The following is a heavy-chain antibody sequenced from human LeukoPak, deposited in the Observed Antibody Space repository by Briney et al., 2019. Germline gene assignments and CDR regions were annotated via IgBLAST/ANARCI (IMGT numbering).Heavy chain of an antibody. CDR1: GGSISSSSYY. D-gene: IGHD2/OR15-2a*01. CDR2: IYYSGST. J-gene: IGHJ3*02. CDR3: AREKRSTYAFDI. Sequence: SETLSLTCTVSGGSISSSSYYWGWIRQPPGKGLEWIGSIYYSGSTYSKNQFSLKLSSVTAADTAVYYCAREKRSTYAFDIWGQGTMVTVSS. V-gene: IGHV4-39*02.